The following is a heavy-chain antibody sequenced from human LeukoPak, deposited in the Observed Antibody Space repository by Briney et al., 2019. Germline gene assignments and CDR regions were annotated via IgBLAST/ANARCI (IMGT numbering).Heavy chain of an antibody. D-gene: IGHD3-16*01. V-gene: IGHV1-18*01. CDR3: AREGEWCYLDH. CDR1: GYSFTSYG. CDR2: ISAYNGNT. J-gene: IGHJ4*02. Sequence: GESLKISCKGSGYSFTSYGISWVRQAPGQGLEWMGWISAYNGNTNYAQKLQGRVTMTTDTSTSTAYMELRSLRSDDTAVYYCAREGEWCYLDHWGQGTLVTVSS.